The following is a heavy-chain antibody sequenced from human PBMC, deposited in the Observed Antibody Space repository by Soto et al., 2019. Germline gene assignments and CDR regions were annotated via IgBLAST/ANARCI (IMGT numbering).Heavy chain of an antibody. CDR3: ARDYDSSGYPRYYFDY. J-gene: IGHJ4*02. D-gene: IGHD3-22*01. V-gene: IGHV3-48*01. CDR1: GFTFSSYS. CDR2: ISSSSNK. Sequence: PGGSLRLSCAASGFTFSSYSMNWVRQAPGKGLEWVSYISSSSNKYYADSVKGRFTISRDNSKNTLYLQMNSLRAEDTAVYYCARDYDSSGYPRYYFDYWGQGTLVTVSS.